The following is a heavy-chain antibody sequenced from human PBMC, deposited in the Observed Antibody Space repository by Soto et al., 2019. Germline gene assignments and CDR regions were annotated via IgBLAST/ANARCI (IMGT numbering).Heavy chain of an antibody. CDR3: ARGRTWALDY. J-gene: IGHJ4*02. V-gene: IGHV1-18*01. Sequence: QIQLVQSGAEVKKPGASVKVSCKASGYIFTSQGISWVRQAPGQGLEWMGWISTYNGNPKYAQKLQGRVTMTTNPSTTSAFLELRSLTSDVTAVYYCARGRTWALDYWGQGPPVIVSS. D-gene: IGHD1-7*01. CDR1: GYIFTSQG. CDR2: ISTYNGNP.